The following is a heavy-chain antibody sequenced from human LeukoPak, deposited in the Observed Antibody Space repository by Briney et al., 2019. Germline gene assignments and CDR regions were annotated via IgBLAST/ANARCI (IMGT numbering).Heavy chain of an antibody. CDR3: ASHLLDLYAFDI. Sequence: PSETLSLTCTVSGGSISSYYWSWIRQPPGKGLEWIGYIYYSGSTNYNPSLKSRVTILVDTSKNQFSLKLSSVTAADTAVYYCASHLLDLYAFDIWGQGTMVTVSS. CDR2: IYYSGST. CDR1: GGSISSYY. J-gene: IGHJ3*02. D-gene: IGHD1-7*01. V-gene: IGHV4-59*01.